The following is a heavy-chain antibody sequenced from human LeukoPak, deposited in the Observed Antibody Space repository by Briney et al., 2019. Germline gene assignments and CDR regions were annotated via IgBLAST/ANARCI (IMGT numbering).Heavy chain of an antibody. CDR2: IYHSGST. D-gene: IGHD6-6*01. Sequence: PSQTLSLTCAVSGGSISSGDYSWSWIRQPPGKGLEWIGYIYHSGSTYYNPSLKSRVTISVDRSKNQFSLKLSSVTAADTAVYYCARDNIGSSPISRPPAFDIWGQGTMVTVSS. CDR1: GGSISSGDYS. J-gene: IGHJ3*02. V-gene: IGHV4-30-2*01. CDR3: ARDNIGSSPISRPPAFDI.